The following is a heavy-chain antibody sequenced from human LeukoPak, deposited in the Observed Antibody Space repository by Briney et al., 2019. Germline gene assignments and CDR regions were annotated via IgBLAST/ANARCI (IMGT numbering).Heavy chain of an antibody. CDR3: AKDMRGYHRPIDY. V-gene: IGHV3-23*01. CDR1: EFTFSNYA. Sequence: GGSLRLSCIGSEFTFSNYAMNWVRQAPGKGLEWVSGIGGGGITDYAESVRGRFTISRDNSKNTLYLQMDSLRAEDTAVYYCAKDMRGYHRPIDYWGQGTLVTVSS. J-gene: IGHJ4*02. D-gene: IGHD3-22*01. CDR2: IGGGGIT.